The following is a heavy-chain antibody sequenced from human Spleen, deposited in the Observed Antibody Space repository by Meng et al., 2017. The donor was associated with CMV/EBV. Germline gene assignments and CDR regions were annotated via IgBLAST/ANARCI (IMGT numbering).Heavy chain of an antibody. CDR2: IDHSGIT. V-gene: IGHV4-30-4*08. CDR3: ARISTLYWNLHL. J-gene: IGHJ2*01. Sequence: VPPQESGPGLVKPSQTLSLPCTVSGDSISSGDHYWSWIRQPPGKGLEWIGHIDHSGITYYNPSLESRVTISVDTSKKRFSLTLNSVTAADTAVYYCARISTLYWNLHLWGPGTLVTVSS. CDR1: GDSISSGDHY.